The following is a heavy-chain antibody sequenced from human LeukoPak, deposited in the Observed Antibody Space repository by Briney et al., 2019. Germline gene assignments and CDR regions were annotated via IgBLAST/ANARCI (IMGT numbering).Heavy chain of an antibody. J-gene: IGHJ4*02. CDR2: IYPGDSDT. D-gene: IGHD1-7*01. CDR1: GYSFTSYW. CDR3: ARHDGTTNVDY. Sequence: GESLKISCXGSGYSFTSYWIGWERQMPGKGLEWMGIIYPGDSDTKYSPSFQGQVTISADKSISTAYLQWTSLKASDTAMYYCARHDGTTNVDYWGQGTLVTVSS. V-gene: IGHV5-51*01.